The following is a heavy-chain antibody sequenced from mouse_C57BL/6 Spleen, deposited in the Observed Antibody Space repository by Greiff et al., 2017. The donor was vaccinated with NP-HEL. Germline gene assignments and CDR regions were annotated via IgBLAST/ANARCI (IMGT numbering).Heavy chain of an antibody. CDR3: ARVEGYDYDLFAY. J-gene: IGHJ3*01. CDR1: GYAFSSSW. Sequence: VQLQQSGPELVKPGASVKISCKASGYAFSSSWMNWVKQRPGKGLEWIGRIYPGDGDTNYNGKFKGRATLTADKSSSTAYMQLSSLTSEDSAVYFCARVEGYDYDLFAYWGQGTLVTVSA. CDR2: IYPGDGDT. D-gene: IGHD2-4*01. V-gene: IGHV1-82*01.